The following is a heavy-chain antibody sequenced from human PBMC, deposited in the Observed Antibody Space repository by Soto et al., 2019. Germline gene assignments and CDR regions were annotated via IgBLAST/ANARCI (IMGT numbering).Heavy chain of an antibody. Sequence: GGSLRLSCAASGFTFSSYAMSWVRQAPGKGLEWVSAISGSGGSTYYADSVKGRFTISRDNSKNTLYLQMNSLRAEDTVVYYCAKDRDIVVVPAAWVDAFDIWGQGTMGTVSS. D-gene: IGHD2-2*01. CDR3: AKDRDIVVVPAAWVDAFDI. J-gene: IGHJ3*02. CDR2: ISGSGGST. V-gene: IGHV3-23*01. CDR1: GFTFSSYA.